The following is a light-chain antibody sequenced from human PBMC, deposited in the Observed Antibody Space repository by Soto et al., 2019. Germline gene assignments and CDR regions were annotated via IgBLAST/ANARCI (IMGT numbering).Light chain of an antibody. J-gene: IGKJ1*01. V-gene: IGKV1-8*01. CDR2: AAS. CDR3: QQYHSYPDT. CDR1: QRISSY. Sequence: IWMTQSPSSFSASTGDRVTITCRASQRISSYLAWYQQKPGKAPNLLIYAASTLQSGVPSRFSGSGSGTDFTLTISRLQSEDFATYYCQQYHSYPDTFGQGTKVDIK.